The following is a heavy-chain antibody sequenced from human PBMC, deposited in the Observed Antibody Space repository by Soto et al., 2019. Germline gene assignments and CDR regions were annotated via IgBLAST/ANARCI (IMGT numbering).Heavy chain of an antibody. CDR2: INAGKGNT. Sequence: QVQLVQSGAEVKKPGASVKVSCNASGYTLTSYAIHWVRQAPGQRLEWMGWINAGKGNTKYSQKFQGRVTISRDTSASIVYMELSSLRSEDTAVYYCARDSGSYMEYWGQGTLVTVSS. J-gene: IGHJ4*02. V-gene: IGHV1-3*01. CDR3: ARDSGSYMEY. CDR1: GYTLTSYA. D-gene: IGHD1-26*01.